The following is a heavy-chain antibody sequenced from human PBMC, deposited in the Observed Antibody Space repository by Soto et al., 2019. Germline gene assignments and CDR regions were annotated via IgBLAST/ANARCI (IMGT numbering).Heavy chain of an antibody. CDR2: INAGNGNT. CDR1: GYTFTSYA. D-gene: IGHD3-22*01. CDR3: ARDSNMIVVPMRGPNDAFDI. Sequence: ASVKVSCKASGYTFTSYAMHWVRQAPGQRLEWMGWINAGNGNTKYSQKFQGRVTITRGTSASTAYMELSSLRSEDTAVYYCARDSNMIVVPMRGPNDAFDIWGQGTMVTVSS. V-gene: IGHV1-3*01. J-gene: IGHJ3*02.